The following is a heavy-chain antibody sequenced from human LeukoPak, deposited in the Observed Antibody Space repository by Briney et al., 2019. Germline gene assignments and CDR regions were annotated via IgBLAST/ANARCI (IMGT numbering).Heavy chain of an antibody. CDR2: INDSGRT. D-gene: IGHD2-15*01. V-gene: IGHV4-34*01. Sequence: SETLSLTCTVSGDSISYFYWGWIRQPPGKGLEWIGEINDSGRTNYNPPLRSRVTISVDTSKNQLSLKLSSVTAADTAVYYCARGGLGYCSGGSCYGGYYYYMDVWGKGTTVTISS. CDR3: ARGGLGYCSGGSCYGGYYYYMDV. CDR1: GDSISYFY. J-gene: IGHJ6*03.